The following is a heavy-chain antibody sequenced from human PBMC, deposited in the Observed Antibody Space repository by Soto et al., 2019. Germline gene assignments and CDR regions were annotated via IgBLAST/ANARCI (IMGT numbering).Heavy chain of an antibody. CDR1: GYSFTSYW. V-gene: IGHV5-51*01. D-gene: IGHD3-16*02. J-gene: IGHJ4*02. CDR2: IYPGDSDT. Sequence: SLKISCKGSGYSFTSYWIGWVRQMPGKGLEWMGIIYPGDSDTRYSPSFQGQVTISADKSISTAYLQWSSLKASDTAMYYCAKVIWGSYRYAPYYFDYWGQGTLVTVSS. CDR3: AKVIWGSYRYAPYYFDY.